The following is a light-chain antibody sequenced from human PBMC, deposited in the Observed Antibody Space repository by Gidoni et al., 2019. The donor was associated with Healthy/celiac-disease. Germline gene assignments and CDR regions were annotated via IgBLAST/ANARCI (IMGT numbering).Light chain of an antibody. CDR1: QRISSY. CDR2: SAS. J-gene: IGKJ1*01. V-gene: IGKV1-39*01. CDR3: QQSYSTPKLT. Sequence: DIQMTQSPSSLSASVGDRVTITCRASQRISSYLNWYQQKPGKAPKLLIYSASSLQSGVPSRFSGSGSGTDFTLTISSLQPEDFATYYCQQSYSTPKLTFGQGTKVEIK.